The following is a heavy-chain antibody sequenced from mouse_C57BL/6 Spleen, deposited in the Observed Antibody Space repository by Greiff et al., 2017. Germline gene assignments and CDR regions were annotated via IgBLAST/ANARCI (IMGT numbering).Heavy chain of an antibody. CDR2: IDPSDSYT. D-gene: IGHD1-1*01. V-gene: IGHV1-50*01. J-gene: IGHJ2*01. CDR1: GYTFTSYW. CDR3: ARSTTVGLDY. Sequence: VQLQQPGAELVKPGASVKLSCKASGYTFTSYWMQWVKQRPGQGLEWIGEIDPSDSYTNYNQKFKGKATLTVDTSSSTAYMQLSSLTSEDSAVYYCARSTTVGLDYWGQGTTLTVSS.